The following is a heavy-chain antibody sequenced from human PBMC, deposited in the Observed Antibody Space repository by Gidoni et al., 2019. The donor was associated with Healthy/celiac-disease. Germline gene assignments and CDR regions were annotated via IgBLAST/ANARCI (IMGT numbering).Heavy chain of an antibody. Sequence: QVQLVESGGGVVQPGRSLRLSCAASGFPFTSSGLHWVRQAPGKGLEWVAVIWYDGSNKYYADSVKGRFTISRDNSKNTLYLQMNSLRAEDTAVYYCAREGYCSGGSCYGFYGMDVWGQGTTVTVSS. V-gene: IGHV3-33*01. CDR2: IWYDGSNK. D-gene: IGHD2-15*01. J-gene: IGHJ6*02. CDR3: AREGYCSGGSCYGFYGMDV. CDR1: GFPFTSSG.